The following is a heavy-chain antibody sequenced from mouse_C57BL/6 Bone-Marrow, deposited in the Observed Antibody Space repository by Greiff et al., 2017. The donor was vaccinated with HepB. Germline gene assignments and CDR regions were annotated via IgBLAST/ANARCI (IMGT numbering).Heavy chain of an antibody. CDR3: ARGPVQLRLRVAWFAY. V-gene: IGHV1-80*01. J-gene: IGHJ3*01. D-gene: IGHD3-2*02. CDR2: IYPGDGDT. Sequence: QVQLQQSGAELVKPGASVKISCKASGYAFSSYWMNWVKQRPGKGLEWIGQIYPGDGDTNYNGKFKGKATLTADKSSSTAYMQLSSLTSEDSAVYFCARGPVQLRLRVAWFAYWGQGTLVTVSA. CDR1: GYAFSSYW.